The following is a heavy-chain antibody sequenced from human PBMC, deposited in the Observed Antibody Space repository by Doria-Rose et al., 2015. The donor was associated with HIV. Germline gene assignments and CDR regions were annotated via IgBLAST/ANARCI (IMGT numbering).Heavy chain of an antibody. CDR3: ARIKSSRWYHKYYFDF. V-gene: IGHV2-26*01. CDR2: IFSDVER. Sequence: QVTLKESGPVLVKPTETLTLTCTVSGVSLSSPGMGVSWIRQPPGKALEWLANIFSDVERSYKTSLKSGLNISRGTSKSQAVLTMTDMDPVDTATYYCARIKSSRWYHKYYFDFWGQGTLVIVSA. CDR1: GVSLSSPGMG. D-gene: IGHD6-13*01. J-gene: IGHJ4*02.